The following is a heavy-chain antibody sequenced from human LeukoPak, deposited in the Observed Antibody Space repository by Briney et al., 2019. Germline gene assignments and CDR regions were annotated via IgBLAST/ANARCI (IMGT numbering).Heavy chain of an antibody. CDR2: TYYRSKWYN. J-gene: IGHJ5*02. V-gene: IGHV6-1*01. D-gene: IGHD6-13*01. CDR1: GDSVSSNSAA. CDR3: ARGPLEYLYSSSWYWFDP. Sequence: SQTLSLTCALSGDSVSSNSAAWNWIRQSPSRGLEWLGRTYYRSKWYNDYAVSVRSRITINPDTSKNQFSLQLNSVTPEDTAVYYCARGPLEYLYSSSWYWFDPWGQGTLVTVSS.